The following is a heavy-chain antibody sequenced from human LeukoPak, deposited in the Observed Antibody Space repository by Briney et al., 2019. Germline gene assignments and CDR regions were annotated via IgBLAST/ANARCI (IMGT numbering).Heavy chain of an antibody. CDR3: ARGEHIVGATVDY. CDR1: GGSFSGYY. V-gene: IGHV4-34*01. CDR2: INHSGST. J-gene: IGHJ4*02. D-gene: IGHD1-26*01. Sequence: SETLSLTCAVYGGSFSGYYWSWIRQPPGKGLEWIGEINHSGSTNYNPSLKSRVTISVDTSKNQFSLKLSSVTAADTAVYYCARGEHIVGATVDYWGQGTLVTVSS.